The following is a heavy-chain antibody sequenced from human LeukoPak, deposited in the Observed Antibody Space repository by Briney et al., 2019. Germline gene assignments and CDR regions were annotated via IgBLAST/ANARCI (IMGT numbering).Heavy chain of an antibody. J-gene: IGHJ6*03. Sequence: SETLSLTCTVSGYSISSGYHWGWIRQPPGKGLEWIGSIYHSGSTYYNPSLKSRVTISVDTSKNQFSLKLSSVTAADTAVYYCARVTYYYYYMDVWGKGTTVTVSS. V-gene: IGHV4-38-2*02. CDR3: ARVTYYYYYMDV. CDR1: GYSISSGYH. CDR2: IYHSGST.